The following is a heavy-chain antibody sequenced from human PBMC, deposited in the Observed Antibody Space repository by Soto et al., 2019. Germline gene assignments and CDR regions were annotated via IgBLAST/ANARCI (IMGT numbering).Heavy chain of an antibody. Sequence: ASVKVSCKASGNTFTSYDINWVRQATGHGLEWMGWINPNSGNIGYAQKFQGRVTMTRDTAIGTAYMEVSRLRSDDTAVYYCARGRASGSYYLPDYWGQGTLVTVSS. J-gene: IGHJ4*02. CDR3: ARGRASGSYYLPDY. CDR2: INPNSGNI. D-gene: IGHD3-10*01. V-gene: IGHV1-8*01. CDR1: GNTFTSYD.